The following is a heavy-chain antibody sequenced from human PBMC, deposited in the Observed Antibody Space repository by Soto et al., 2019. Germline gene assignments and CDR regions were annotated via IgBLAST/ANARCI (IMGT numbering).Heavy chain of an antibody. CDR3: ARDMTTVTTDYYGMDV. CDR1: GGSFSGYY. CDR2: INHSGST. J-gene: IGHJ6*02. V-gene: IGHV4-34*01. Sequence: SETLSLTCAVYGGSFSGYYWSWIRQPPGKGLEWIGEINHSGSTNYNPSLKSRVTISVDTSKNQFSPKLSSVTAADTAVYYCARDMTTVTTDYYGMDVWGQGTTVTVSS. D-gene: IGHD4-17*01.